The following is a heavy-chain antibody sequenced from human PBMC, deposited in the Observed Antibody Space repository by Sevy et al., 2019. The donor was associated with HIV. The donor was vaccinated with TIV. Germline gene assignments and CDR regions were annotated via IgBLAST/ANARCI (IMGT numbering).Heavy chain of an antibody. D-gene: IGHD2-8*01. CDR3: AKGRWDIVLMVYGFAFDI. CDR1: GFTFSRYA. CDR2: ISGSGGSK. V-gene: IGHV3-23*01. Sequence: GGSLRLSCAASGFTFSRYAMNWLRQAPGKGLEWVSTISGSGGSKYYAHSVKGRFTISRDNSKNTLELQMNSLRAEDTAVYYCAKGRWDIVLMVYGFAFDIWGQGTMVTVSS. J-gene: IGHJ3*02.